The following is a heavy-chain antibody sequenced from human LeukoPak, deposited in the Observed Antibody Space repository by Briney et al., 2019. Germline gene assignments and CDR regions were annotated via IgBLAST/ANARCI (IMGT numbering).Heavy chain of an antibody. CDR2: IYYSGST. J-gene: IGHJ4*02. CDR3: AGGIAAAGVYDY. D-gene: IGHD6-13*01. V-gene: IGHV4-61*05. Sequence: PSETLSLTCIVSGGSISSSIYYWAWVRQPPGKGLEWIGYIYYSGSTNYNPSLKSRVTISVDTSKNQFSLKLSSVTAADTAVYYCAGGIAAAGVYDYWGQGTLVTVSS. CDR1: GGSISSSIYY.